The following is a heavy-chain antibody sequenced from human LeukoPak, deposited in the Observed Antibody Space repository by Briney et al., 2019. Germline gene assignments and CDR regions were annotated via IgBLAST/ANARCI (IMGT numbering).Heavy chain of an antibody. Sequence: GASVKVSCKASGYTFTGYYMHWVRQAPGQGLEWMGRINPNSGGTNYAQRFQGRVTMTRDTSISTAYMELSRLRSDDTAVYYCARVGWAAAGTDYWGQGTLVTVSS. CDR1: GYTFTGYY. J-gene: IGHJ4*02. V-gene: IGHV1-2*06. D-gene: IGHD6-13*01. CDR3: ARVGWAAAGTDY. CDR2: INPNSGGT.